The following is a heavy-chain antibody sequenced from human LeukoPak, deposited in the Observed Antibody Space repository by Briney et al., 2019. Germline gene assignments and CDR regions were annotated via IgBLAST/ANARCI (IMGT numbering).Heavy chain of an antibody. V-gene: IGHV4-61*02. Sequence: SETLSLTCTVSGGSISSGSYYWSWIRQPAGKGLEWIGRIYTSGSTNYNPSLKSRVTISVDTSKNQFSLKLSSVTAADTAVSYCARETILLYYYDSSGIDYWGQGTLVTVSS. CDR1: GGSISSGSYY. D-gene: IGHD3-22*01. CDR3: ARETILLYYYDSSGIDY. CDR2: IYTSGST. J-gene: IGHJ4*02.